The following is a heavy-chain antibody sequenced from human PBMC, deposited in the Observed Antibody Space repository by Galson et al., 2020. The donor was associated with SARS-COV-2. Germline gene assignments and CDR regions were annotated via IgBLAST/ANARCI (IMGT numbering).Heavy chain of an antibody. J-gene: IGHJ4*02. CDR2: ISYDGSNK. Sequence: GESLKISCAASGFTFSSYAMHWVRQAPGKGLEWVAVISYDGSNKYYADSVKGRFTISRDNSKNTLYLQMNSLRAEDTAVYYCARDRVGSYSYYFDYWGQGTLVTVSS. D-gene: IGHD1-26*01. V-gene: IGHV3-30*04. CDR1: GFTFSSYA. CDR3: ARDRVGSYSYYFDY.